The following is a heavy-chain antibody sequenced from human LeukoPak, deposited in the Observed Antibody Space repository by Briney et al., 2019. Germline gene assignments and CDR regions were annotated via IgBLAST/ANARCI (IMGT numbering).Heavy chain of an antibody. CDR2: ISAYNGNT. CDR3: ARGGGIVVVPADHFDY. V-gene: IGHV1-18*01. CDR1: GHTFTSYG. J-gene: IGHJ4*02. Sequence: ASVKVSCKASGHTFTSYGISWVRQAPGQGLEWMGWISAYNGNTNYAQKLQGRVTMTTDTSTSTAYMELRSLRSDDAAVYYCARGGGIVVVPADHFDYWGQGTLVTVSS. D-gene: IGHD2-2*01.